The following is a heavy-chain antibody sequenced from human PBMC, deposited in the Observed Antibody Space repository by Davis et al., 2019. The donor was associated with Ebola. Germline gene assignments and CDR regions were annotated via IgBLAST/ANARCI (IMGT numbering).Heavy chain of an antibody. CDR2: IKQDGSEK. V-gene: IGHV3-7*01. CDR3: ARDIAVAGIDIDAFDI. D-gene: IGHD6-19*01. J-gene: IGHJ3*02. Sequence: GESLKISCAASGFTFSSYWMSWVRQAPGKGLEWVANIKQDGSEKYYVDSVKGRFTISRDNAKNSLYLQMNSLRAEDTAVYYCARDIAVAGIDIDAFDIWGQGTMVTVSS. CDR1: GFTFSSYW.